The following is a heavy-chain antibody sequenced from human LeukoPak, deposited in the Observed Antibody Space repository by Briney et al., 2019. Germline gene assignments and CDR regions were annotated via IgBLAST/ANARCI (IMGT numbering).Heavy chain of an antibody. Sequence: GGSLRLSCAASRFILCNYWRHWVRQVPEKGLVWVSHVNPDGSSLTYANSVKGRFTSSRDNARNTLYLQMNRLRVEDTAVYYWARGGSYSDYWGQGILVTVSS. D-gene: IGHD3-10*01. CDR3: ARGGSYSDY. CDR2: VNPDGSSL. J-gene: IGHJ4*02. V-gene: IGHV3-74*01. CDR1: RFILCNYW.